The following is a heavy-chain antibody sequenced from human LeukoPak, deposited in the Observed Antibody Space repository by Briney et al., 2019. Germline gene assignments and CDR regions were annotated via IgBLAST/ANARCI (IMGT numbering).Heavy chain of an antibody. CDR3: ARGGGPSGSYYFDY. Sequence: GGSLRLSCAASGFTFDDYGMSWVRQAPGKGLEWVSGINWNGGSTGYADSGKGGFTNSRDNAKNSLYLQMNSLRAEDTALYYCARGGGPSGSYYFDYWGQGTLVTVSS. D-gene: IGHD1-26*01. CDR2: INWNGGST. J-gene: IGHJ4*02. CDR1: GFTFDDYG. V-gene: IGHV3-20*04.